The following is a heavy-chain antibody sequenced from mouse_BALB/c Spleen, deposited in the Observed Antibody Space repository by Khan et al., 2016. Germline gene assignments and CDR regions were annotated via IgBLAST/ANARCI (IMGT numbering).Heavy chain of an antibody. CDR2: RNTETGEP. CDR3: ARRVRWYFDV. J-gene: IGHJ1*01. CDR1: GYTFTDYS. Sequence: QIQLVQSGPELKKPGETVKISCKASGYTFTDYSMQWVKQAPGKGLKWMGWRNTETGEPTYADDFRGRFAFSLETSASTAYLQINNLKNEDTATYLCARRVRWYFDVWGAGTTVTVSS. D-gene: IGHD2-14*01. V-gene: IGHV9-2-1*01.